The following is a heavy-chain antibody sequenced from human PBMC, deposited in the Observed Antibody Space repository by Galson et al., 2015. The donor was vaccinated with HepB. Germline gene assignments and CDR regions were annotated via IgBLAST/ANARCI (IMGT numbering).Heavy chain of an antibody. Sequence: SETLSLTCTVSGGSISSYYWSWIRQPPGKGLEWIGYIYYSGSTNYNPSLKSRVTISVDTSKNQFSLKLSSVTAADTAVYYCARQTGWLHTTSFDYWGQGTLVTVSS. J-gene: IGHJ4*02. D-gene: IGHD5-12*01. V-gene: IGHV4-59*08. CDR3: ARQTGWLHTTSFDY. CDR2: IYYSGST. CDR1: GGSISSYY.